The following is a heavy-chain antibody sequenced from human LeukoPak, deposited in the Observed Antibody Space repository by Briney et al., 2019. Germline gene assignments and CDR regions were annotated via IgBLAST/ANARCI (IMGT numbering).Heavy chain of an antibody. CDR1: GSTFSNYG. V-gene: IGHV3-23*01. D-gene: IGHD2/OR15-2a*01. CDR3: VRNNNNDY. Sequence: GGSLRLSCAASGSTFSNYGMNWVRQAPGKGLEWVSSITGGADDTNHADSVKGRFTISRDISLHLQMNSLRAEDTAVYYCVRNNNNDYWGQGTLVTVSS. J-gene: IGHJ4*02. CDR2: ITGGADDT.